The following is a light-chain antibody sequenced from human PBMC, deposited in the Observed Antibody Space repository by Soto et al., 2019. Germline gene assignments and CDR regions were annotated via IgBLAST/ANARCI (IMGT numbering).Light chain of an antibody. Sequence: DIQMTQSPSSLSASVGDRVTITCRASQSVNTYLHWYQQKAGQAPKLLIYAASNLQSGVPSRFSGRGSGTDFTLTVESLQPEEFATYYCQQGYSNPWTFGQGTKV. V-gene: IGKV1-39*01. CDR3: QQGYSNPWT. J-gene: IGKJ1*01. CDR2: AAS. CDR1: QSVNTY.